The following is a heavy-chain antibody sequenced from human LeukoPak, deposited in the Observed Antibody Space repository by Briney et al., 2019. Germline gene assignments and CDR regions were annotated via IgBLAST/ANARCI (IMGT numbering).Heavy chain of an antibody. D-gene: IGHD1-1*01. Sequence: PSETLSLTCTVSGGSISSSSYYWGWLRQPPGTGLEWLGSIYYSGSTYYNPSLKSRVTISVDTSKNQFSLKLSSVTAADTAVYYCARDSYSYYYYYMDVWGKGTTVTVSS. CDR2: IYYSGST. V-gene: IGHV4-39*07. CDR3: ARDSYSYYYYYMDV. CDR1: GGSISSSSYY. J-gene: IGHJ6*03.